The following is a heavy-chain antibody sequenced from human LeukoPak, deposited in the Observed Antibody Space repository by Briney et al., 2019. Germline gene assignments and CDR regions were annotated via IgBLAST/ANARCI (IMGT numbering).Heavy chain of an antibody. V-gene: IGHV3-33*06. CDR2: IWYDGSNK. D-gene: IGHD2-15*01. CDR3: AKDSHCSGGSCYSYYFHY. J-gene: IGHJ4*02. CDR1: GFTFSSYG. Sequence: GGSLRLSCAASGFTFSSYGMHWVRQAPGKGLEWVAVIWYDGSNKYYADSVKGRFTISRDNSNNTLYLQMNSLRAEDTAVYYCAKDSHCSGGSCYSYYFHYWGQGTLVTVSS.